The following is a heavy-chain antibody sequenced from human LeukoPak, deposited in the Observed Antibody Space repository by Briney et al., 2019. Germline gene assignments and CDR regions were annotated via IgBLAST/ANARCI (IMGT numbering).Heavy chain of an antibody. CDR3: ARIRRGYSYGYDVDY. J-gene: IGHJ4*02. CDR2: INSDGSST. V-gene: IGHV3-74*03. Sequence: GGSLRLSCAASAFTFGNYWMHWVRQAPGKGLVWVSRINSDGSSTTYAGSVKGRFTISRDNAKNTLYLQMNSLRAEDTAVYYCARIRRGYSYGYDVDYWGQGTLVTVSS. CDR1: AFTFGNYW. D-gene: IGHD5-18*01.